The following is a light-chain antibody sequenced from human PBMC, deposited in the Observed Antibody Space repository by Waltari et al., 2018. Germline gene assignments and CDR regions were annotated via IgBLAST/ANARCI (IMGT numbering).Light chain of an antibody. J-gene: IGKJ4*01. CDR2: KAS. CDR1: QSISNW. CDR3: QQYNSYSLLT. Sequence: DIQMTQSPSTLSASVGDRVTITCRAIQSISNWLAWYQQKPGKAPKLLIYKASNLESGVPSRFSGSGSGTEFTLTISSLQPDDFATYYCQQYNSYSLLTFGGGTKVEIK. V-gene: IGKV1-5*03.